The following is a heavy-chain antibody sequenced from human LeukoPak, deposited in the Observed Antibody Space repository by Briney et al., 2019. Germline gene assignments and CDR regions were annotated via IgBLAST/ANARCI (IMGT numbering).Heavy chain of an antibody. CDR3: ARVDIVATDYYGMDV. V-gene: IGHV4-61*01. CDR1: GGSVSSGSYY. J-gene: IGHJ6*02. CDR2: IYYSGST. Sequence: SETLSLTCTVSGGSVSSGSYYWSWIRQPPGKGLVWIGYIYYSGSTNYNPSLKSRVTISVDTSKNQFSLKLSSVTAADTAVYYCARVDIVATDYYGMDVWGQGTTVTVSS. D-gene: IGHD5-12*01.